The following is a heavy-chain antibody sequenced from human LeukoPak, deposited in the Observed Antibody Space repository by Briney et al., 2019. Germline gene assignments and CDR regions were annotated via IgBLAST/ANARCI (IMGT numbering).Heavy chain of an antibody. CDR1: GFTVSSNY. CDR2: IYSGGST. CDR3: ARGSEYYDSSGYPSFDY. V-gene: IGHV3-53*01. D-gene: IGHD3-22*01. Sequence: GGSLSLSCAASGFTVSSNYMSWVRKAPGKGLEWVSVIYSGGSTYYADSVKGRFTISRDNSKNTLYLQMNSLRAEDTAVYYCARGSEYYDSSGYPSFDYWGQGTLVTVSS. J-gene: IGHJ4*02.